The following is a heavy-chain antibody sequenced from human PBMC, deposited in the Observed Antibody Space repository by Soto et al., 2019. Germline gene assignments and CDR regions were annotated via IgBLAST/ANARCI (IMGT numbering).Heavy chain of an antibody. Sequence: PSETLSLTCAVYGGSFSGYYWSWIRQPPGKGLEWIGEINHSGSTNYNPSLKSRVTISVDTSKNQFSLKLSSVTAADTAVYYCARGLRGWFDPWGQGTLVTVSS. D-gene: IGHD3-10*01. CDR2: INHSGST. J-gene: IGHJ5*02. CDR1: GGSFSGYY. CDR3: ARGLRGWFDP. V-gene: IGHV4-34*01.